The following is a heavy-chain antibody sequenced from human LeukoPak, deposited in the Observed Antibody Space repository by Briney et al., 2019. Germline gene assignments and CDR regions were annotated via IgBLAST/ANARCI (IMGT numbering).Heavy chain of an antibody. J-gene: IGHJ5*02. CDR1: RFIFSVYG. CDR2: MSYDENTE. Sequence: GRSLTLSCVASRFIFSVYGMHWVRQAPGKGLEWVAFMSYDENTEYYIDSVKGRFTISRDNSKNTLFLQLNILRPEDTGVYYCARDGSTNSQNWFDPWGQGTLVIVSS. D-gene: IGHD2-8*01. CDR3: ARDGSTNSQNWFDP. V-gene: IGHV3-33*05.